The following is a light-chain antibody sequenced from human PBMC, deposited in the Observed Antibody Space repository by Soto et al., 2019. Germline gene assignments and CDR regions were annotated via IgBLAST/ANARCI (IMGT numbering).Light chain of an antibody. J-gene: IGLJ1*01. V-gene: IGLV7-46*01. CDR3: LLSYNGPYV. CDR1: TGAVTNGHY. Sequence: AVVTPEPSLTVSPGGTSTLTCGSSTGAVTNGHYPYWFQQKPGQAPRTLIYDTANRHSWTPARLSGSLLGGKAALTLSGAQPEDEAEYYCLLSYNGPYVFGTGTKVTV. CDR2: DTA.